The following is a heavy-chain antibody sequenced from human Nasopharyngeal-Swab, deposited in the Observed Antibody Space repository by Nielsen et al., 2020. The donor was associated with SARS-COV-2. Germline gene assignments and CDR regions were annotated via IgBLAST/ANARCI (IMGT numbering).Heavy chain of an antibody. CDR2: ISGGSDST. V-gene: IGHV3-23*01. D-gene: IGHD5-12*01. CDR1: GFTFSNFA. J-gene: IGHJ6*02. Sequence: GGSLRLSCAASGFTFSNFAMSWVRQAPGKGLEWVSVISGGSDSTYYTDSVRGRFTTSRDNSKNTLNLQMNNLRAEDTAIYYCAKDRDSGDDSEEYYHYYGMDVWGQGAPVTVSS. CDR3: AKDRDSGDDSEEYYHYYGMDV.